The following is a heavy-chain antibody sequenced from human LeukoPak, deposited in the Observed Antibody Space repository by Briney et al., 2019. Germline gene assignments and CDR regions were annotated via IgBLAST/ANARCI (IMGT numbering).Heavy chain of an antibody. J-gene: IGHJ4*02. Sequence: GGSLRLSCAASGFTFSGSAMHWVRQASGKGLEWVGRIRSKANSYATAYAASVKGRFTIPRDDSKNTAYLQMNSLKTEDTAVYYCTRYSGSYYSDYWGQGTLVTVSS. V-gene: IGHV3-73*01. CDR3: TRYSGSYYSDY. CDR1: GFTFSGSA. CDR2: IRSKANSYAT. D-gene: IGHD1-26*01.